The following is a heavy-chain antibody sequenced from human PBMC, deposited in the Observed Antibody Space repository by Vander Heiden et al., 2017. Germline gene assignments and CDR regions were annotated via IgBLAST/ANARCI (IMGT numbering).Heavy chain of an antibody. CDR2: ISWNSHSI. D-gene: IGHD3-22*01. CDR3: AKGSDYYDSSGYLDY. V-gene: IGHV3-9*01. Sequence: EVQVVESGGGLVQPGSSLRLSCAGPGFTFEDYAMQWVRQAPGKGLEWVSGISWNSHSIGYADSVKSRFTISRDNDKNSLYLQMNSLRAEDTALYYCAKGSDYYDSSGYLDYWGQGTVVTVSS. J-gene: IGHJ4*02. CDR1: GFTFEDYA.